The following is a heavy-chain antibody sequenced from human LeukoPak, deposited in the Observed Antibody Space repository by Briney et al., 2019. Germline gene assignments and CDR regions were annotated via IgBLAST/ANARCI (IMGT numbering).Heavy chain of an antibody. V-gene: IGHV3-33*06. CDR1: GFAFSSYG. CDR2: IWYDGSNK. Sequence: GRSLRLSYAASGFAFSSYGMHWFRQAPDRGLEWLAVIWYDGSNKYYADSVKGRFTISRDNSKNTLYLQMNSLRAEDTAVYYCAKDRSGISDYWGQGTLVTVSS. CDR3: AKDRSGISDY. J-gene: IGHJ4*02. D-gene: IGHD3-10*01.